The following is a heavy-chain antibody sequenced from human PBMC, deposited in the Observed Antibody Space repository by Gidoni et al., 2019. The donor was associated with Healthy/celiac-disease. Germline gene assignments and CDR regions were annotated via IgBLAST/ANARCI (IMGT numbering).Heavy chain of an antibody. D-gene: IGHD4-17*01. CDR3: ARGTWHDYGPLGYDAFDI. CDR1: GGSLSSGGYY. V-gene: IGHV4-31*03. CDR2: IYYSGST. J-gene: IGHJ3*02. Sequence: QVQLQESGPGLVKPSQTLSLTCTVSGGSLSSGGYYWSWIRQHPGKGLEWLGYIYYSGSTYYNPSLKSRVTISVDTSKNQFSLKLSSVTAADTAVYYCARGTWHDYGPLGYDAFDIWGQGTMVTVSS.